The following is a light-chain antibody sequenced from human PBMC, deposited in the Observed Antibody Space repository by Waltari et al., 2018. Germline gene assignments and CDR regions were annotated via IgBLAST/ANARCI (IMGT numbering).Light chain of an antibody. J-gene: IGKJ4*01. CDR2: KVS. V-gene: IGKV2-30*01. CDR1: QSLVYSDGHTY. CDR3: MQGTHWPLT. Sequence: DVVLTQSPLSLPVTLGQPASIPCRSSQSLVYSDGHTYLNWFQQRPGHSPRRLIYKVSNRDSGVPDRFSGSGSGTDFTLKISRVEAEDVGVYYCMQGTHWPLTFGGGTKVEIK.